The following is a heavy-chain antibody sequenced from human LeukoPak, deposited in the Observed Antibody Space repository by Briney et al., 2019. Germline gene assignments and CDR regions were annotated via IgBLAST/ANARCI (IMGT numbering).Heavy chain of an antibody. J-gene: IGHJ6*03. D-gene: IGHD1/OR15-1a*01. Sequence: ASVKVSCKASGGTFSSYAISWVRQAPGQGLEWMGGIIPIFGTANYAQKFQGRVTITTDESTSTAYMELSSLRSEDTAVYYCARVTRRGSRQGIYYYYMDVWGKGTTVTVSS. CDR2: IIPIFGTA. V-gene: IGHV1-69*05. CDR3: ARVTRRGSRQGIYYYYMDV. CDR1: GGTFSSYA.